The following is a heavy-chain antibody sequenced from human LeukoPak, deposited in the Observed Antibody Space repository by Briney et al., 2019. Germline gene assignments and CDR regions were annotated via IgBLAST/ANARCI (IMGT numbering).Heavy chain of an antibody. Sequence: PSETLSLTCAVYGGSFSGYYWSWIRQPPGKGLEWIGEINHSGSTNCNPSLKSRVTISVDTSKNQFSLKLSSVTAADTAVYYCASGVIAAGRPNWFDPWGQGTLVTVSS. V-gene: IGHV4-34*01. D-gene: IGHD6-13*01. CDR2: INHSGST. CDR1: GGSFSGYY. J-gene: IGHJ5*02. CDR3: ASGVIAAGRPNWFDP.